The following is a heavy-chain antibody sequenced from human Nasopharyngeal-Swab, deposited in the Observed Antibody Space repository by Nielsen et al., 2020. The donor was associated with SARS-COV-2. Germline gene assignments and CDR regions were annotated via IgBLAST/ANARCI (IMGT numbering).Heavy chain of an antibody. J-gene: IGHJ4*02. Sequence: SETLSLTYTVSGGSISSYYWSWIRQPPGKGLEWIGYIYYSGSTNYNPSLKSRVTISVDTSKNQFSLKLSSVTAADTAVYYCASPELDSSGYYIGYWGQGTLVTVSS. CDR3: ASPELDSSGYYIGY. CDR2: IYYSGST. CDR1: GGSISSYY. V-gene: IGHV4-59*01. D-gene: IGHD3-22*01.